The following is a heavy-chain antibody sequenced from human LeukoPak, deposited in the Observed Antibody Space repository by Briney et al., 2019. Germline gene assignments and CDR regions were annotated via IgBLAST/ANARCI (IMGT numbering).Heavy chain of an antibody. Sequence: GASVKVSCKASGYTFTSYGMNWVRQAPGQGLEWMGWINTNTGHPTYAQGFTGRFVFSLDTSVSTAYLQIISLKTEDTAVYYCARDRSRWLQLIGDAFDIWGQGTMVTVSS. CDR1: GYTFTSYG. D-gene: IGHD5-24*01. CDR2: INTNTGHP. J-gene: IGHJ3*02. CDR3: ARDRSRWLQLIGDAFDI. V-gene: IGHV7-4-1*02.